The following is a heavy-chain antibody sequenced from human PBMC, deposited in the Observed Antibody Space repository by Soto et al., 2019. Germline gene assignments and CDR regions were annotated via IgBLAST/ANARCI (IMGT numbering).Heavy chain of an antibody. V-gene: IGHV3-30*18. CDR1: GFTFSSYG. J-gene: IGHJ6*02. CDR3: AKEGGYYGSGSYSVGENYYGMDV. CDR2: ISYDGSNK. Sequence: QVQLVESGGGVVQTGRSLRLSCAASGFTFSSYGMHWVRQAPGKGLEWVAVISYDGSNKYYADSVKGRFTISRDNSKNTLYLQMNSVSAEDTAVYYCAKEGGYYGSGSYSVGENYYGMDVWGQGTTVTVSS. D-gene: IGHD3-10*01.